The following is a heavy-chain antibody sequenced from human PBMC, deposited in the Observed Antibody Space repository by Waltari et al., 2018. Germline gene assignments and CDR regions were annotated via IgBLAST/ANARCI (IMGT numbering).Heavy chain of an antibody. V-gene: IGHV4-34*01. D-gene: IGHD3-22*01. CDR1: GGSFSGYY. CDR2: INHSGST. J-gene: IGHJ1*01. CDR3: ARDRNYYDSSGYYYFQH. Sequence: QVQLQQWGAGLLKPSEPLSLTCAVYGGSFSGYYWTWIRPPPRKGLEWIGEINHSGSTNYNPSLKSRVTISVDTSKNQFSLKLSSVTAADTAVYYCARDRNYYDSSGYYYFQHWGQGTLVTVSS.